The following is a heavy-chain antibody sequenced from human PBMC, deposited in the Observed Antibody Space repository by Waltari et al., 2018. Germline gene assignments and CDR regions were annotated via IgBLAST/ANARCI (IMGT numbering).Heavy chain of an antibody. Sequence: QVQLQESGPGLVKPSQTLSLTCTVSGGSISSGSYYWSWIRQPAGKGLEWIGYIYTSGTTNDTPPLKSRVTISVDTSKNQFSLRLSSVTAADTAVYYCAREGRDSGSYEASWGQGTLVTVSS. J-gene: IGHJ4*02. CDR1: GGSISSGSYY. CDR3: AREGRDSGSYEAS. CDR2: IYTSGTT. D-gene: IGHD1-26*01. V-gene: IGHV4-61*09.